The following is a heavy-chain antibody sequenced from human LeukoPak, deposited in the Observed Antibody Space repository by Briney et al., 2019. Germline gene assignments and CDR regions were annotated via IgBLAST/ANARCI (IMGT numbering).Heavy chain of an antibody. CDR1: GFTFSSYR. CDR3: AREGAAVSGTMDY. Sequence: GGSLRLSCAASGFTFSSYRMNWVRQAPGKGLQWVSSISTRSSHIYYTDSVKGRFTISRDNAKNSLYLQMTGLRVDGTAVYYCAREGAAVSGTMDYWGQGTLVTVSS. J-gene: IGHJ4*02. D-gene: IGHD1-26*01. CDR2: ISTRSSHI. V-gene: IGHV3-21*06.